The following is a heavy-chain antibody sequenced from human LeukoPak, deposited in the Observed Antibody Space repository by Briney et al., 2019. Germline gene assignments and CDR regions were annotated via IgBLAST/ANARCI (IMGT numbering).Heavy chain of an antibody. Sequence: PSGTLPLTCAVSGGSFSGYYWSWIRQPPGKGLEWIGEINHSGSTNYNPSLKSRVTISVDTSKNQFSLKLSSVTAADTAVYYCARVTGERNRRIAAAGTGRWFDPWGQGTLVTVSS. D-gene: IGHD6-13*01. CDR1: GGSFSGYY. CDR2: INHSGST. J-gene: IGHJ5*02. V-gene: IGHV4-34*01. CDR3: ARVTGERNRRIAAAGTGRWFDP.